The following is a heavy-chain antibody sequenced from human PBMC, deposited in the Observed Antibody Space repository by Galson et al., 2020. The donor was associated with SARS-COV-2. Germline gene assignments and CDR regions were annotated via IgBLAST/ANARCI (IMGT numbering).Heavy chain of an antibody. CDR1: GGSTSSYY. Sequence: SETLSLTCTVSGGSTSSYYWSWIRQPPGKGLEWIGYIYYSGSTNYNPSLKSRVTISVDTSKNQFSLKLSSVTAADTAVYYCGRGFDYWGQGTLVTVSS. CDR3: GRGFDY. D-gene: IGHD3-10*01. V-gene: IGHV4-59*01. J-gene: IGHJ4*02. CDR2: IYYSGST.